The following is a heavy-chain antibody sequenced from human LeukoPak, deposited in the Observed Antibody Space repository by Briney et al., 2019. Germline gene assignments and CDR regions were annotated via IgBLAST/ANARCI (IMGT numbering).Heavy chain of an antibody. CDR1: GDSVSGSFW. CDR2: LHHSGSS. V-gene: IGHV4-4*02. CDR3: VRHSGWYFGY. J-gene: IGHJ4*02. D-gene: IGHD6-19*01. Sequence: SETLSLTCAVSGDSVSGSFWWSWVRQPPHKGLEWIGELHHSGSSNYNPSLESRVIISLDGSKNLLSLELSSVTAADTAVYYCVRHSGWYFGYWGQGTLVTVSS.